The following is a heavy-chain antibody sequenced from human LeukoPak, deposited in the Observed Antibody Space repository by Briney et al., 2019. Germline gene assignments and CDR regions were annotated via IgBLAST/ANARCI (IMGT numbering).Heavy chain of an antibody. CDR2: IYYSGST. J-gene: IGHJ4*02. CDR1: GYPFSSYAMH. V-gene: IGHV4-39*01. CDR3: ARHTPLLSYFDY. D-gene: IGHD2-15*01. Sequence: GSLRLSCSASGYPFSSYAMHWVRQPPGKGLEWIGTIYYSGSTYYNPSLKSRVTISVDTSKNQFSLKLSSVTAADTAVYYCARHTPLLSYFDYWGQGTLVTVSS.